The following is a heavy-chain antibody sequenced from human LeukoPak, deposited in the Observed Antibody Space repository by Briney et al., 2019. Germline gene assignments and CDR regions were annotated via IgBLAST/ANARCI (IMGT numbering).Heavy chain of an antibody. CDR1: GLTFSSYA. D-gene: IGHD6-6*01. J-gene: IGHJ4*02. CDR3: ARFRKYSSSYFDY. CDR2: ISRGGDST. Sequence: GGSLRLSCAASGLTFSSYAMSWVRQAPGKGLEWVSAISRGGDSTYYADSVKGRFSISRDNSKNTLYLQMNSLRAEDTAVYYCARFRKYSSSYFDYWGQGTLVTVSS. V-gene: IGHV3-23*01.